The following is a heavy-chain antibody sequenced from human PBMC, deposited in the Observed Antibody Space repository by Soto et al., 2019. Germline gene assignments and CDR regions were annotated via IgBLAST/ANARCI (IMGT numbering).Heavy chain of an antibody. CDR3: ARGSRYSSSWYNWFDP. CDR1: GDTISTGGYT. CDR2: TYHSGNP. J-gene: IGHJ5*02. D-gene: IGHD6-13*01. V-gene: IGHV4-30-2*01. Sequence: PSETLSLTCDVSGDTISTGGYTWAWIRQPPGKALEWIGHTYHSGNPYYNPSLKSRVIISVDRSKNQFSLKVRSVTAADTAVYYCARGSRYSSSWYNWFDPWGQGTLVTVSS.